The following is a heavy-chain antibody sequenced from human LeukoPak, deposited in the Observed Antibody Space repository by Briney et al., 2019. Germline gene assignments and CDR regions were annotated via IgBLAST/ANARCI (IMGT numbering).Heavy chain of an antibody. CDR1: GYSFTSYW. D-gene: IGHD3-9*01. CDR3: ARQGGYDILTGYYLYYFDY. J-gene: IGHJ4*02. V-gene: IGHV5-51*01. CDR2: IYPGDSDT. Sequence: GESLKISCKGSGYSFTSYWIGWARQMLGKGLEWMGIIYPGDSDTRYSPSFQGQVTISADKSISTAYLQWSSLKASDTAMYYCARQGGYDILTGYYLYYFDYWGQGTLVTVSS.